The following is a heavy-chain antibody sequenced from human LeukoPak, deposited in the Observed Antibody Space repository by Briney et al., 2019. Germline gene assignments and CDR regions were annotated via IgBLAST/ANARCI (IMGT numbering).Heavy chain of an antibody. D-gene: IGHD5-18*01. CDR1: GFTVSSNY. CDR2: IYSDGST. Sequence: PWGSLRLSCAASGFTVSSNYMSWVRQAPGKGLEWVSVIYSDGSTFYADSVKGRFTISRDNSKNTLYLQMNSLRAEDTAVYYCARDLDSYGYYWGQGTLVTVSS. CDR3: ARDLDSYGYY. V-gene: IGHV3-53*01. J-gene: IGHJ4*02.